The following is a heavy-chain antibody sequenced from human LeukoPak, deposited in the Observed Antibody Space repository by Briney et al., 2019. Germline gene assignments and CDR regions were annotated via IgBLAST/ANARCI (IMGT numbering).Heavy chain of an antibody. D-gene: IGHD2-2*01. J-gene: IGHJ4*02. V-gene: IGHV3-21*01. Sequence: GGSLRLSCAASGFTFNSYNMNWVRQAPGKGLEWFSSISDSSSYIYYADSVKVRFTISRDNAKNSLYLQMNSLRAEDTAVYYCARRGEYCSTTGCYAPDYWGQGTLVTVSS. CDR2: ISDSSSYI. CDR3: ARRGEYCSTTGCYAPDY. CDR1: GFTFNSYN.